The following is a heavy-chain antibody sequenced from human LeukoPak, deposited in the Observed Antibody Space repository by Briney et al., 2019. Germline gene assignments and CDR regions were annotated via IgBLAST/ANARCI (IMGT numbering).Heavy chain of an antibody. J-gene: IGHJ4*02. Sequence: PGGSLRLSCAASGFTFDDYAMHWVRQAPGKGLAWVSSNSGSGGSTYYADSVKGRFTISRDNSRNTLFLQMNSLKADDTAVYYCAKGGGGVLASWGQGTLVTVSS. CDR3: AKGGGGVLAS. V-gene: IGHV3-23*01. D-gene: IGHD3-16*01. CDR1: GFTFDDYA. CDR2: NSGSGGST.